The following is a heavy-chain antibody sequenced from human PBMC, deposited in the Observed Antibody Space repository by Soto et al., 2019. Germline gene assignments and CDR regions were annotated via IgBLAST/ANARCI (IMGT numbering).Heavy chain of an antibody. CDR2: MNPNSGNT. D-gene: IGHD3-9*01. V-gene: IGHV1-8*01. Sequence: QVQLVQSGAEVKKPGASVKVSCKASGYTFTSYDINWVRQATGQGLEWMGWMNPNSGNTGYAQKFQGRVTMTRNTSISTAYMELSSLRSEDTAVYYCARGNAPAYYDILTGYYYYYHYYYMDVWGKGTTVTVSS. CDR1: GYTFTSYD. J-gene: IGHJ6*03. CDR3: ARGNAPAYYDILTGYYYYYHYYYMDV.